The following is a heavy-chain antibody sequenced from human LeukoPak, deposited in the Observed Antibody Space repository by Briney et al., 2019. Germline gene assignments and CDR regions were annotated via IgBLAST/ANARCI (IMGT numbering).Heavy chain of an antibody. J-gene: IGHJ3*02. CDR1: GYTFTSYG. CDR2: ISAYNGNT. Sequence: ASVKVSCKASGYTFTSYGISWVRQAPGQGLEWMGWISAYNGNTNYAQKLQGRVTMTTDTSTSTAYMELRSLRSDDTAVYYCARATTPIQLWGYPPPSAAFDIWGQGTMVTVSS. CDR3: ARATTPIQLWGYPPPSAAFDI. D-gene: IGHD5-18*01. V-gene: IGHV1-18*01.